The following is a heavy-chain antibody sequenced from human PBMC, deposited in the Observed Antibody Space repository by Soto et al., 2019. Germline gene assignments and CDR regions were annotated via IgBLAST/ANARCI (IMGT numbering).Heavy chain of an antibody. CDR1: GFTFTSYA. V-gene: IGHV3-30-3*01. CDR2: ISYDGANK. D-gene: IGHD3-22*01. Sequence: GGSLRLSCAASGFTFTSYAMHWVRQAPGKGLEWVAVISYDGANKYYADSVKGRFTISRDNSKNTLYLQMNSLRAEDTAVYYCARGRSLGGYGYYYGMDVWGQGTTVTVSS. J-gene: IGHJ6*02. CDR3: ARGRSLGGYGYYYGMDV.